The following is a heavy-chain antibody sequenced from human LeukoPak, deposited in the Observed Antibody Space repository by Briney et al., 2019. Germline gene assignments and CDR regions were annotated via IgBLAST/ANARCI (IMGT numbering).Heavy chain of an antibody. D-gene: IGHD2-15*01. CDR1: GYSFTSYG. CDR3: ARVPSGGPFDY. CDR2: IRAYNGNT. Sequence: ASVKVSCKASGYSFTSYGITWVRQAPGQGREWMGWIRAYNGNTNYAQRLEGRVTMTTDTSTSTAYMELRSLTSDDTAVYYCARVPSGGPFDYWGQGTLVTVSS. J-gene: IGHJ4*02. V-gene: IGHV1-18*01.